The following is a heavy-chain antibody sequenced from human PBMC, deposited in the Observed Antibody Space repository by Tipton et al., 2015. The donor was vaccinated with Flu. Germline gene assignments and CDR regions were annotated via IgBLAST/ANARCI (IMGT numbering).Heavy chain of an antibody. D-gene: IGHD2-2*01. CDR3: ARSGIVVVPAAIPLVDY. CDR2: INPNSGGT. V-gene: IGHV1-2*02. J-gene: IGHJ4*02. CDR1: GYTFTGYY. Sequence: VQLVQSGAEVKKPGASVKVSCKASGYTFTGYYMHWVRQAPGQGLEWMGWINPNSGGTNYAQKFQGRVTMTRDTSISTAYTELSRLRSDDTAVYYCARSGIVVVPAAIPLVDYWGQGTLATVSS.